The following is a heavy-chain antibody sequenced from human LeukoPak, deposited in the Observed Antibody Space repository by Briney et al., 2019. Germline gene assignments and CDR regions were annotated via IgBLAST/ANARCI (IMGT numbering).Heavy chain of an antibody. V-gene: IGHV1-8*01. D-gene: IGHD3-16*01. J-gene: IGHJ4*02. CDR3: ARYVWGSQREDY. CDR2: MNPNSGNT. Sequence: GASVKVSCKASGYTFTSYDINWVRQATGQGLEWMGWMNPNSGNTGYAQRFQGRVTMTRNTSISTAYMELSSLRSEDTAVYYCARYVWGSQREDYWGQGTLVTVSS. CDR1: GYTFTSYD.